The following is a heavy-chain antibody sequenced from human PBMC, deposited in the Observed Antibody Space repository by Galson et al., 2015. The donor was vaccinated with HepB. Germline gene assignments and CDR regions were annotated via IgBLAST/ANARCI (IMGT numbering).Heavy chain of an antibody. CDR2: IYYSGST. CDR3: ARVGGVVTAITNWFDP. CDR1: GGSISSGGYY. Sequence: TLSLTCTVSGGSISSGGYYWSWIRQHPGKGLEWIGYIYYSGSTYYNPSLKSRATISVDTSKNQFSLKLSSVTAADTAEYYCARVGGVVTAITNWFDPWGQGTLVTVSS. D-gene: IGHD2-21*02. J-gene: IGHJ5*02. V-gene: IGHV4-31*03.